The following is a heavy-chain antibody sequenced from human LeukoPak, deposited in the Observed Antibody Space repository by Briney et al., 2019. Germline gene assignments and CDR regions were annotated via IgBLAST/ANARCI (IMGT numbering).Heavy chain of an antibody. Sequence: GRSLRLSCAPFGFTFSSYGMHWVRQAPGKGLEWVAVISYDGSSKYYADSVKGRFTISRDNSKNTLYLQMNSLRAEDTAVYYCARLAPCSGGICYPFDYWGQGTLVTVSS. D-gene: IGHD2-15*01. V-gene: IGHV3-30*03. CDR3: ARLAPCSGGICYPFDY. CDR1: GFTFSSYG. J-gene: IGHJ4*02. CDR2: ISYDGSSK.